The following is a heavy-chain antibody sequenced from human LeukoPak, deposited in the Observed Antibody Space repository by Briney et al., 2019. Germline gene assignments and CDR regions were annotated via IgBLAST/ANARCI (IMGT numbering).Heavy chain of an antibody. J-gene: IGHJ4*02. D-gene: IGHD3-9*01. V-gene: IGHV3-23*01. CDR3: AKWGDYDVFTGYYDADY. CDR1: GFTFSNYA. Sequence: GGSLRLSCAASGFTFSNYAMSWVRQAPGKGLEWVSAITGSGGSTYYAHSVKGRFTISRDNSKNTLYLQMNSLRAEDTAIYSCAKWGDYDVFTGYYDADYWGQGTLVTVSS. CDR2: ITGSGGST.